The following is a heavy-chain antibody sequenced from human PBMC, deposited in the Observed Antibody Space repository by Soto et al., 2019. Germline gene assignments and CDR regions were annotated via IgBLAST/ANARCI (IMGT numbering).Heavy chain of an antibody. D-gene: IGHD3-3*01. Sequence: QVQLVQSGAEVKKPGSSVKVSCKASGGTFSSYAIXWVXXXPGQGLEWMGGIIPIFGTANYAQKFQGRVTITADESTSTAYMXXXSXXXXXXXXXXXXXXXXXXXLFGXWGRGTLVTVSS. CDR1: GGTFSSYA. J-gene: IGHJ2*01. CDR3: XXXXXXXXLFGX. V-gene: IGHV1-69*01. CDR2: IIPIFGTA.